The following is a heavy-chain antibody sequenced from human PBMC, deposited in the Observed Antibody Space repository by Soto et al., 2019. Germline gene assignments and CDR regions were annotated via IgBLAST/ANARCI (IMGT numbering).Heavy chain of an antibody. CDR1: GYTFTIYY. Sequence: AXVEVSCKDSGYTFTIYYMHWVRQAPGQGLEWMGWINPKSGGTMYPQKFQGRVTMTWDTSISTAYMALTRLRSDDTAVYYCARTGDYGDHAHFIWGQRTQVTVSS. CDR2: INPKSGGT. V-gene: IGHV1-2*02. D-gene: IGHD4-17*01. J-gene: IGHJ4*02. CDR3: ARTGDYGDHAHFI.